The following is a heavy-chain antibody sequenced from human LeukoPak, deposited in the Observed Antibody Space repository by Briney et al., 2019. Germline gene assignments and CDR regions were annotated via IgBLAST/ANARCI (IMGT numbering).Heavy chain of an antibody. D-gene: IGHD2-15*01. CDR3: ARERRGRGAFDI. V-gene: IGHV1-2*02. CDR1: GYTFTGYY. Sequence: ASVKVSCKASGYTFTGYYMHWVRQAPGQGLEGMGWINPNSGGTNYAQKFQGRVTMTRDTSISTAYMELSRLRSDDTAVYYCARERRGRGAFDIWGQGTMVTVSS. CDR2: INPNSGGT. J-gene: IGHJ3*02.